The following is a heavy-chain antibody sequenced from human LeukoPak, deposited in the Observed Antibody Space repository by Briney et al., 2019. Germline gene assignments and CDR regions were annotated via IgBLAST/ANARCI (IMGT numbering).Heavy chain of an antibody. J-gene: IGHJ4*02. D-gene: IGHD3-3*01. CDR1: GFTFSSYA. CDR2: ISGSGGST. V-gene: IGHV3-23*01. CDR3: ARDPRLGLFLDY. Sequence: PGGSLRLSCAASGFTFSSYAMSWVRQAPGKGLEWVSAISGSGGSTYYADSVKGRFTISRDNSKNSLYLQMNSLRAEDTAVYYCARDPRLGLFLDYWGQGTLVTVSS.